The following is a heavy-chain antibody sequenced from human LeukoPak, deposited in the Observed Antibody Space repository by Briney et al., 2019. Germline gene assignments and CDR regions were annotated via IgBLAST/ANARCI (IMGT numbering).Heavy chain of an antibody. J-gene: IGHJ4*02. CDR3: AKGPTSYCSSPSCYVDY. Sequence: GGSLRLSCAASGFTFSSHAMSWVRQAPGKGLEWVSGISGIGGSTYYADSVKGRFTISRDNSKNTLYLQMNSLRAEDTAVYYCAKGPTSYCSSPSCYVDYWGQGTLVTVSS. CDR2: ISGIGGST. V-gene: IGHV3-23*01. CDR1: GFTFSSHA. D-gene: IGHD2-2*01.